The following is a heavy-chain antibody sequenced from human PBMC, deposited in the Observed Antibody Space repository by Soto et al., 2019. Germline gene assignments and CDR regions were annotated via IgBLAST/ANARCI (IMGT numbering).Heavy chain of an antibody. D-gene: IGHD3-9*01. CDR2: IIPILGIA. CDR3: AKLTIFHYGMDV. J-gene: IGHJ6*02. Sequence: QVQLVQSGAEVKKPGSSVKVSCKASGGTFSSYTISWVRQAPGQGLEWMGRIIPILGIANYAQKFQGRVTITADKSTSTAYMELSSRRSEDTAVYYCAKLTIFHYGMDVWGQGTTVTVSS. V-gene: IGHV1-69*02. CDR1: GGTFSSYT.